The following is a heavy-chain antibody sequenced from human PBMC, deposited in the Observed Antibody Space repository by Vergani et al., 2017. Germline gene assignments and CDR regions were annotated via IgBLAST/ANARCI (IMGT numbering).Heavy chain of an antibody. D-gene: IGHD6-13*01. CDR2: IYSGGST. Sequence: EVQLVETGGGLIQPGGSLRLSCAASGFTVSSNYMSWVRQAPGKGLEWVSVIYSGGSTYYADSVKGRFTISRDNSKNTLYLQMNSLRAEDTAVCYCAKDNAGTHFDYWGQGTLVTVSS. V-gene: IGHV3-53*02. CDR3: AKDNAGTHFDY. CDR1: GFTVSSNY. J-gene: IGHJ4*02.